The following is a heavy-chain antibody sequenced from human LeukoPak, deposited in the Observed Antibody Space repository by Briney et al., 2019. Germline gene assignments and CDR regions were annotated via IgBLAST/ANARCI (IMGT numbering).Heavy chain of an antibody. V-gene: IGHV5-51*01. CDR3: ARHGGGFDI. D-gene: IGHD3-16*01. CDR2: IYPRDSDT. J-gene: IGHJ3*02. Sequence: GESLKISCKGSGYTFTTYWIAWVRQMPGKGLELMGIIYPRDSDTRYSPSFQGQVAFSADKSITTAYLQWSSLMASDTAMYYCARHGGGFDIWGQGTMVTVSS. CDR1: GYTFTTYW.